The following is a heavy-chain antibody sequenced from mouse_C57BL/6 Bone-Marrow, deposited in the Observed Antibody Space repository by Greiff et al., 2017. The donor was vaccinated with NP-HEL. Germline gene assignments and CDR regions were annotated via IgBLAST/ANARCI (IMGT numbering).Heavy chain of an antibody. CDR3: ARGDYGNLAWFAY. Sequence: QVHVKQPGAELVKPGASVKMSCKASGYTFTSYWITWVKQRPGQGLEWIGDIYPGSGSTNYNEKFKSKATLTVDTSSSTAYMQLSSLTSEDSAVYYCARGDYGNLAWFAYWGQGTLVTVSA. CDR1: GYTFTSYW. V-gene: IGHV1-55*01. J-gene: IGHJ3*01. CDR2: IYPGSGST. D-gene: IGHD2-1*01.